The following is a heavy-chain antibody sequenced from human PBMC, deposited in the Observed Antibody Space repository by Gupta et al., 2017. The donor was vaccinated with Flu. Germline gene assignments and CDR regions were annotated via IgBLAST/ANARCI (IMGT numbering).Heavy chain of an antibody. D-gene: IGHD7-27*01. Sequence: ISSSSSYIYYADSVKGRFTISRDNAKNSLYLQMNSLRAEDTAVYYCARDLGSSGLGDYWGQGTLVTVSS. V-gene: IGHV3-21*01. CDR3: ARDLGSSGLGDY. CDR2: ISSSSSYI. J-gene: IGHJ4*02.